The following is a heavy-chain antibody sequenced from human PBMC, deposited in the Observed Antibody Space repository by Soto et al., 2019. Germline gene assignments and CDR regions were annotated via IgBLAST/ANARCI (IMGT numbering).Heavy chain of an antibody. Sequence: QVQLLQSGDEVKKPGSSVKVSCKVSGGAFTNYSLNWVRHAPGQGLEWLGGIIPLHNTSNYSLKLLGRGCVTADISSNTVYMHLSGLTSDDTATYYCAIWSNWNPLYYRGMDVWGQGTTVTVSS. CDR3: AIWSNWNPLYYRGMDV. D-gene: IGHD1-20*01. CDR1: GGAFTNYS. V-gene: IGHV1-69*06. J-gene: IGHJ6*02. CDR2: IIPLHNTS.